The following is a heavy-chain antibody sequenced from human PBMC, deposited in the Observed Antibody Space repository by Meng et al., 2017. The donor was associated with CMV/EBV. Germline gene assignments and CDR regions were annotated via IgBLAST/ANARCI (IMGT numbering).Heavy chain of an antibody. CDR2: INPNSGGT. CDR3: ARGAGMGSGWYWDDY. V-gene: IGHV1-2*02. D-gene: IGHD6-19*01. J-gene: IGHJ4*02. Sequence: ASVKVSCKASGYTFTGYHMHRVRQAPGQGLEWMGWINPNSGGTNYAQKFQGRVTMTRDTSISAAYMELSRLRSDDTPVYYCARGAGMGSGWYWDDYWVQGTLVTVSS. CDR1: GYTFTGYH.